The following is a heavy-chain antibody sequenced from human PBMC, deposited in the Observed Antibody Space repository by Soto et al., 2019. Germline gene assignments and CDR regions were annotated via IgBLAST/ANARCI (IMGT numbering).Heavy chain of an antibody. D-gene: IGHD5-12*01. CDR2: ISTYNGDT. V-gene: IGHV1-18*01. Sequence: GASVKVSCKASGYTFTRSGISWVRQAPGQGLEWMGWISTYNGDTNYAQTFQGRVTMTTDTSTSTVHMEVRSLRSDDTAVYYCAGEGVAPYYYYGMDVWGQGTTVTVSS. J-gene: IGHJ6*02. CDR1: GYTFTRSG. CDR3: AGEGVAPYYYYGMDV.